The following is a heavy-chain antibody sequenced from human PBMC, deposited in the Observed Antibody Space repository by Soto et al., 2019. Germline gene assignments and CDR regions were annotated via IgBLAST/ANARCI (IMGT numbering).Heavy chain of an antibody. D-gene: IGHD2-15*01. J-gene: IGHJ5*02. Sequence: SETLSLTCTVSGGSISSYYWSWIRQPPGKGLEWIGYIYYIGSTNYNPSLKSRVTISVDKSKNQFSLTLKYVTAADTAVYYCATLPPRIEVTVLPIPTWGQGTLVTVSS. CDR1: GGSISSYY. V-gene: IGHV4-59*12. CDR2: IYYIGST. CDR3: ATLPPRIEVTVLPIPT.